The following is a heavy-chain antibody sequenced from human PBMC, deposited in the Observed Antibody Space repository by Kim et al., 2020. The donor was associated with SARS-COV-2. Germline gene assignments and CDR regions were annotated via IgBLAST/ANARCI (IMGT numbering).Heavy chain of an antibody. CDR3: ATAPGIAVAGTAPNWFDP. V-gene: IGHV1-24*01. CDR2: FDPEDGET. D-gene: IGHD6-19*01. J-gene: IGHJ5*02. CDR1: GYTLTELS. Sequence: ASVKVSCNVSGYTLTELSMHWVRQAPGKGLEWMGGFDPEDGETIYAQKFQGRVTMTEATPTDTAYMELSSLRSEDTAVYYCATAPGIAVAGTAPNWFDPWGQGTLVTVSS.